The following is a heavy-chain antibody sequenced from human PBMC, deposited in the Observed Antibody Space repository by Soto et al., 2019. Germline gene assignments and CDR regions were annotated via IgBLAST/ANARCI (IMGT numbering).Heavy chain of an antibody. CDR2: TYITGDT. CDR1: GDSISSYY. CDR3: ARDHQATVAGPTPFYFDY. D-gene: IGHD6-19*01. J-gene: IGHJ4*02. V-gene: IGHV4-4*07. Sequence: SETLSLTCSVSGDSISSYYWSWIRQSAGKGLEWIGRTYITGDTNYNPSLKSRVTMSLDTSKNQLSLKLSSVTAADTAVYYCARDHQATVAGPTPFYFDYWGQGTPVTVSS.